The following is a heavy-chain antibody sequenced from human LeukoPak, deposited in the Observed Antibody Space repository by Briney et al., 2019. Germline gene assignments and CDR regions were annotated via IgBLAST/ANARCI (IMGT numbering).Heavy chain of an antibody. Sequence: GASVKVSCKASGYTFSSYYMHWVRQAPGQGLEWMGIINPSGGSTSYAQKFQGRITMTRDTSTSTVYMELSSLRSEDTAVYYCARSGQWRVMDVWGQGTTVTVSS. V-gene: IGHV1-46*01. CDR3: ARSGQWRVMDV. CDR1: GYTFSSYY. D-gene: IGHD6-19*01. CDR2: INPSGGST. J-gene: IGHJ6*02.